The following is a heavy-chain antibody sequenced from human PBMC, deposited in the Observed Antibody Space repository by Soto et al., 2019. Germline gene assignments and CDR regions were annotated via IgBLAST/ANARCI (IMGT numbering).Heavy chain of an antibody. CDR1: GGSINNHY. V-gene: IGHV4-4*07. Sequence: SETLSLTCTVSGGSINNHYWSWIRQPAGKGLEWIGRIYTSMYASGSTNYNPSLKSRVIMSVDTSKNQFSLELSSVTAADTAVYYCVVDSGGNSFDYWGQGTQVTVSS. D-gene: IGHD4-17*01. CDR2: IYTSMYASGST. CDR3: VVDSGGNSFDY. J-gene: IGHJ4*02.